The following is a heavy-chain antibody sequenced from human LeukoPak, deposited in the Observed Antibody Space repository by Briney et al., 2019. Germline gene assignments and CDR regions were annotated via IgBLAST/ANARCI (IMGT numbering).Heavy chain of an antibody. CDR3: AREGGHVAMHYYYMDV. Sequence: GGSLRLSCAASGFTFDDYGMSWVRQAPGKGLEWVSGINWNGGSTGYADSVKGRFTISRDNAKNSLYLQMNSLRAEDTALYYCAREGGHVAMHYYYMDVWGKGTTVTVSS. CDR2: INWNGGST. D-gene: IGHD2-2*01. V-gene: IGHV3-20*04. J-gene: IGHJ6*03. CDR1: GFTFDDYG.